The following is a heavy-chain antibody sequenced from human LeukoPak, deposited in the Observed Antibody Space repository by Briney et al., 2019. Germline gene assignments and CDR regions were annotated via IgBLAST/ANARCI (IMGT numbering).Heavy chain of an antibody. V-gene: IGHV3-23*01. J-gene: IGHJ4*02. CDR1: GFTFSSYA. D-gene: IGHD3-10*01. CDR2: ISVSGENT. CDR3: AKYGSGTYYNGLH. Sequence: GGSLRLSCAASGFTFSSYAMSWVRQAPGKGLQWVSTISVSGENTYYADSVKGRFTISRDISKSTLYLQMNSLRDEDTALYYCAKYGSGTYYNGLHWGQGTLVTVSS.